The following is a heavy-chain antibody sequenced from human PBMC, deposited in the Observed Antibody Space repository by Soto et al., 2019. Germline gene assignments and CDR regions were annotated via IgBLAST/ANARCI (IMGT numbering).Heavy chain of an antibody. CDR2: IYYSGST. Sequence: QVQLQESGPGLVKPSQTLSLSCTVSGGSISCGGYYWSWIRQHPGKGLEWIEYIYYSGSTYYNPSLNSRVTISVDTSKNQFSLKLSSVTAADTAVHYCARFIPGTGSDYLGQGTLVTVSS. V-gene: IGHV4-31*03. D-gene: IGHD1-20*01. CDR1: GGSISCGGYY. CDR3: ARFIPGTGSDY. J-gene: IGHJ4*02.